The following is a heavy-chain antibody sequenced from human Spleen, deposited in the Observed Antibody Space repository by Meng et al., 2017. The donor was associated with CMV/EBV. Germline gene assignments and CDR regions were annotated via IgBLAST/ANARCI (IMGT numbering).Heavy chain of an antibody. J-gene: IGHJ2*01. V-gene: IGHV3-7*01. CDR2: IKQDGSEK. Sequence: TFSTYWMSWVRQAPGKGLEWVANIKQDGSEKYHVDSVTGRFTISRDNARNSLSLQMNSLRGEDTAVYYCARRAGFCDSITCFRWHFDLWGRGTLVTVSS. D-gene: IGHD2/OR15-2a*01. CDR3: ARRAGFCDSITCFRWHFDL. CDR1: TFSTYW.